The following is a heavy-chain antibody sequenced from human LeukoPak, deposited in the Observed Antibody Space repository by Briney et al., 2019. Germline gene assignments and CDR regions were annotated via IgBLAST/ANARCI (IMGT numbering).Heavy chain of an antibody. CDR1: GDSISSGNY. J-gene: IGHJ5*02. CDR2: IFHTGST. V-gene: IGHV4-38-2*02. D-gene: IGHD6-19*01. CDR3: ARRIKNIAVSPGDWFDP. Sequence: SETLSLTCTVSGDSISSGNYWGWIRQPPGRGLEWIGSIFHTGSTYFNLSLKSRVTISVDTSKNQFSLRLSSVTAADTAVYYCARRIKNIAVSPGDWFDPWGQGTLVTVSS.